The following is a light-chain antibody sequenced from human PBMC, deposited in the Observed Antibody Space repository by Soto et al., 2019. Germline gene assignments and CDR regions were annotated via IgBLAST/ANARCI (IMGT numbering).Light chain of an antibody. J-gene: IGKJ1*01. V-gene: IGKV2-28*01. CDR3: MQPLQSWT. Sequence: DIVMTQSPLSLPVTNGEPASIPCRSSHSLLHSNGYNYLDWYLQKPGQSPQLLIYLGSNRASGVPDRFSGSGSGTDFTLKISRVEAEDVGVYYCMQPLQSWTFGQGTKVDI. CDR2: LGS. CDR1: HSLLHSNGYNY.